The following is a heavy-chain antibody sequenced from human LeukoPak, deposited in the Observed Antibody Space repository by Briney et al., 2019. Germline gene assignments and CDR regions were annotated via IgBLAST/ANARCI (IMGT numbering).Heavy chain of an antibody. Sequence: PGRSLRLSCAASGFTFSSYAMHWVRQAPGKGLEWVAVISYDGSNKYYADSVKGRFTISRDNSKNTLYLQMNSLRAEDTAVFYCARFSPVTTNFDYWGQGTLVTVSS. D-gene: IGHD4-17*01. J-gene: IGHJ4*02. CDR3: ARFSPVTTNFDY. V-gene: IGHV3-30-3*01. CDR2: ISYDGSNK. CDR1: GFTFSSYA.